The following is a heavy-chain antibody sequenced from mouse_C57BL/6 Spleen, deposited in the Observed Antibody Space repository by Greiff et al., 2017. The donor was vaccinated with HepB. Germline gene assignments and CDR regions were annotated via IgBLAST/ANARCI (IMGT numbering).Heavy chain of an antibody. CDR2: ISYDGSN. Sequence: EVQLQESGPGLVKPSPSLSLTCSVTGYSITSGYYWNWIRQFPGNKLEWLGYISYDGSNNYNPSLKNRISITRDTSKNQFFLKLNYVTTEDTATYYCAGGGYYYSIYSWFAYWGQGTLVTVSA. CDR1: GYSITSGYY. CDR3: AGGGYYYSIYSWFAY. J-gene: IGHJ3*01. D-gene: IGHD2-5*01. V-gene: IGHV3-6*01.